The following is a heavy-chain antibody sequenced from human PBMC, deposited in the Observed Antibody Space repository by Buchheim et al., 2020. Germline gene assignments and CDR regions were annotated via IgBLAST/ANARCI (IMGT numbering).Heavy chain of an antibody. J-gene: IGHJ6*02. CDR3: ARDQVLVGATSAGYYYYYGMDV. Sequence: QVQLVQSGAEVKKPGASVKVSCKASGYSFTSYGISWVRQAPGQGLEWMGWISAYNGNTNYAQKLQGRVTMTTDTSTSTAYMELRSLRSDDTAVYYCARDQVLVGATSAGYYYYYGMDVWGQGTT. CDR1: GYSFTSYG. D-gene: IGHD1-26*01. V-gene: IGHV1-18*01. CDR2: ISAYNGNT.